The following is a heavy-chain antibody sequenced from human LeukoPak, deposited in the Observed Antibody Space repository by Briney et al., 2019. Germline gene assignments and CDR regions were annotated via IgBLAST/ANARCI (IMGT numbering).Heavy chain of an antibody. CDR1: GGSISSSSYY. CDR3: ASRYSSGWCYFDY. D-gene: IGHD6-19*01. Sequence: PSETLSLTCTVSGGSISSSSYYWGWIRQPPGKGLEWIGSIYYSGSTYYNPSLKSRVTISVDTSKNQFSLKLSSVTAADTAVYYCASRYSSGWCYFDYWGQGTLVTVSS. CDR2: IYYSGST. J-gene: IGHJ4*02. V-gene: IGHV4-39*01.